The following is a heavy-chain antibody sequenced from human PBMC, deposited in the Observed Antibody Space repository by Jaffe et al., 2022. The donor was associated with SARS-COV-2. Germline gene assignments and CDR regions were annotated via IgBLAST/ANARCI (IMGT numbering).Heavy chain of an antibody. CDR2: IKSKTDGGTT. J-gene: IGHJ5*02. V-gene: IGHV3-15*01. CDR3: TTVQYSYGYGLWFDP. Sequence: EVQLVESGGGLVKPGGSLRLSCAASGFTFSNAWMSWVRQAPGKGLEWVGRIKSKTDGGTTDYAAPVKGRFTISRDDSKNTLYLQMNSLKTEDTAVYYCTTVQYSYGYGLWFDPWGQGTLVTVSS. CDR1: GFTFSNAW. D-gene: IGHD5-18*01.